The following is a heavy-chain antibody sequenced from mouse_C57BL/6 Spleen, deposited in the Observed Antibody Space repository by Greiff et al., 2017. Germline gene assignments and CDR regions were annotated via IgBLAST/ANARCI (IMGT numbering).Heavy chain of an antibody. V-gene: IGHV1-59*01. CDR1: GYTFTSYW. CDR3: ARTYPSYFDY. Sequence: QVQLQQPGAELVRPGTSVKLSCKASGYTFTSYWMHWVKQRPGQGLEWIGVIDPSDSYTNYNQKFKGKATLTVDTSSSTAYMQLSSLTSEDSAVYYCARTYPSYFDYWGQGTTLTVSS. D-gene: IGHD5-1*01. CDR2: IDPSDSYT. J-gene: IGHJ2*01.